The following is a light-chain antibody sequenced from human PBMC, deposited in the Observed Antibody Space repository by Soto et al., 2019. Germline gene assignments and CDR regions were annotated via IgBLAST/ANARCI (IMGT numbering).Light chain of an antibody. CDR1: SSNIGQNH. CDR3: GTWDSSLIALV. V-gene: IGLV1-51*02. CDR2: ESN. J-gene: IGLJ3*02. Sequence: QSVLTQPPSVSAAPGQKVTISCSGSSSNIGQNHVSWYQQVPGTAPKLLIYESNRRPSGTPDRFSGSKSGTLATLGITGLQTGDEADYYCGTWDSSLIALVFGGGTKLTVL.